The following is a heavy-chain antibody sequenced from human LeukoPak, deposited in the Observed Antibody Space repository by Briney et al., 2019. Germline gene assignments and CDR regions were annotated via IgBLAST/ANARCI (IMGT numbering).Heavy chain of an antibody. V-gene: IGHV3-23*01. CDR1: GFPFSSHA. Sequence: GGSLRLSCAASGFPFSSHAMSWVRQPPGKGLEWVSAISNGKAYYADSVRGRFTISRDDSKNTVSLQMNSLRDEDTALYYCVREAGYCASVCLKSNWFDPWGQGTLVTVSS. J-gene: IGHJ5*02. D-gene: IGHD2-21*02. CDR2: ISNGKA. CDR3: VREAGYCASVCLKSNWFDP.